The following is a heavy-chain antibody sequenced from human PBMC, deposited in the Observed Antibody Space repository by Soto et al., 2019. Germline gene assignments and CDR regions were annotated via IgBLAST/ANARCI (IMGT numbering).Heavy chain of an antibody. Sequence: TLSLTCTVSGVSIHSGDYSWTWIRQPPGKGLEWIGYIYHTGTTYYNMSLKSRVTISVDRSKNQFSLKLSSVTAADTAVYYCARGTNYYDSSGDSWFDPWGQG. V-gene: IGHV4-30-2*01. CDR3: ARGTNYYDSSGDSWFDP. CDR1: GVSIHSGDYS. CDR2: IYHTGTT. D-gene: IGHD3-22*01. J-gene: IGHJ5*02.